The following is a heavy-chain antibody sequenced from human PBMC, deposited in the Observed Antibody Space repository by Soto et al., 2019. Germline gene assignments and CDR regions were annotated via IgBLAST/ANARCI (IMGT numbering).Heavy chain of an antibody. J-gene: IGHJ2*01. Sequence: GESLKISCTGSGYSFTSYWIGWVRQMPGKGLEWMGVIYPGDSDTRYSPSFQGQVTISANKSISTAYLQWSSLTAAATGMYYCASPVLGNWRYFDLWGRGTLVTVSS. V-gene: IGHV5-51*01. CDR3: ASPVLGNWRYFDL. CDR1: GYSFTSYW. D-gene: IGHD7-27*01. CDR2: IYPGDSDT.